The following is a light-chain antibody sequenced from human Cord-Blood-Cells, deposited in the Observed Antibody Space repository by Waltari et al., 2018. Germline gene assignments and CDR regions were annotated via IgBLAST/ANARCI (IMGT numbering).Light chain of an antibody. V-gene: IGKV3-20*01. CDR2: GAS. Sequence: DIVLTQSPCTLSSSPGERAALSCRASQSVSSSYLAWYQQKPGQAPRLLIYGASSRATGIPDRFSGSGSGTDFPLTISRLEPEDFAVYYCQQYGSSPPITFGQGTRLEIK. J-gene: IGKJ5*01. CDR1: QSVSSSY. CDR3: QQYGSSPPIT.